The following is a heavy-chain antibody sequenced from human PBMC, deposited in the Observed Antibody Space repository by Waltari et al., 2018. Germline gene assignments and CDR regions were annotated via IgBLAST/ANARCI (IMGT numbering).Heavy chain of an antibody. CDR2: IKKDGSET. Sequence: EVQLVASGGGLVQPGGSLRPSCAASGFLFLDFYMGWVRQAPGKGLEWVANIKKDGSETYYLDSVKGRFTISKDDVGNSLSLQMNNLRVEDTAVYYCARDMTVSQSDGFDLWGQGTMVTVS. CDR3: ARDMTVSQSDGFDL. V-gene: IGHV3-7*01. D-gene: IGHD4-4*01. J-gene: IGHJ3*01. CDR1: GFLFLDFY.